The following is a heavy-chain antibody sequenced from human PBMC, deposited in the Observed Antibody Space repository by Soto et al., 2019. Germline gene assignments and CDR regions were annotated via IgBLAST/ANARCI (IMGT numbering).Heavy chain of an antibody. CDR1: GYAFTTYG. CDR3: ARGRYGDY. Sequence: QVHLVQSGAEVKKPGASVKVSCKGSGYAFTTYGNTWVRQAPGHGLEWMGWISAHNGNTNYAQKHQGRVTVTRDTPTSPAYMELRSLRSDDTAVYYCARGRYGDYWGQGALVTVSS. D-gene: IGHD1-1*01. J-gene: IGHJ4*02. CDR2: ISAHNGNT. V-gene: IGHV1-18*01.